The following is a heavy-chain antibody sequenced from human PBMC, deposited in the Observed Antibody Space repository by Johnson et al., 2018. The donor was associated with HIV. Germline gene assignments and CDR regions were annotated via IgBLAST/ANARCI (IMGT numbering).Heavy chain of an antibody. CDR3: AKRSHYGAFDI. D-gene: IGHD1-26*01. V-gene: IGHV3-23*04. Sequence: VQLVESGRGVVQPGRSLRLSCGASGFTFSSYGMSWVRRAPGKGLEWVSAISGSGGSTYYADSLKGRFTISRDNSKNTLHMHMNSLRAEDTAIYYCAKRSHYGAFDIWGQGTMVTVSS. CDR1: GFTFSSYG. J-gene: IGHJ3*02. CDR2: ISGSGGST.